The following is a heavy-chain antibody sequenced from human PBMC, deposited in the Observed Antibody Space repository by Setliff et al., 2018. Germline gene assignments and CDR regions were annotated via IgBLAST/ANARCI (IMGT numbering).Heavy chain of an antibody. V-gene: IGHV1-69-2*01. Sequence: GASVKVSCKGSGYRFIVYYIHWVRQTPGKGLEWMGRVDPKDGQAIYAKKFQGRFTITADTSMDTAYMELSSLTSEDTAVYYCATDLAIRGVQFEYWGRGTLVTVSS. D-gene: IGHD3-10*01. CDR2: VDPKDGQA. CDR1: GYRFIVYY. CDR3: ATDLAIRGVQFEY. J-gene: IGHJ4*02.